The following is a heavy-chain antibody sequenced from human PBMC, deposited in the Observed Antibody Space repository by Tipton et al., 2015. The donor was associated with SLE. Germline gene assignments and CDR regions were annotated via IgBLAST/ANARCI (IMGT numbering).Heavy chain of an antibody. D-gene: IGHD1-1*01. CDR2: INHSGST. Sequence: TLSLTCAVSGGSISPYYWSWIRQPPGKGLEWIGEINHSGSTNYNPSLKSRVTISADTSKNQFSLQLNSVTPEDTAVYYCARETSGNWYYFDHWGQGTLVTVSS. V-gene: IGHV4-34*01. J-gene: IGHJ4*02. CDR1: GGSISPYY. CDR3: ARETSGNWYYFDH.